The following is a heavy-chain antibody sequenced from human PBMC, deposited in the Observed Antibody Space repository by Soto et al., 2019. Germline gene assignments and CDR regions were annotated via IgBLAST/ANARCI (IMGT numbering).Heavy chain of an antibody. J-gene: IGHJ4*02. CDR2: IIPIFGTA. V-gene: IGHV1-69*01. CDR3: ARDWRISIDSSCDYSFGY. D-gene: IGHD3-22*01. CDR1: GGTFSSYA. Sequence: QVQLVQSGAEVKKPGSSVKVSCKASGGTFSSYAISWVRQAPGQGLEWMGGIIPIFGTANYAQKFQGRVPITADESTSTVYMELSSLRSEDTVMYYGARDWRISIDSSCDYSFGYWGQGTLVTVS.